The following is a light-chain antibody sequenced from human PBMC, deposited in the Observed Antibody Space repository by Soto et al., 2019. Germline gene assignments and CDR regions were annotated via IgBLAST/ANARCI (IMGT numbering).Light chain of an antibody. Sequence: EIVLTQSPGTLSLSPGERATLSCRASQSVSSSYLAWYQQKPGQAPRPLIYGASSRAIGIPDRFSGSGSGTDFTLTISRLEPEDFAVYYWQQYGSLPWTCGQGTKVEIK. CDR2: GAS. CDR1: QSVSSSY. V-gene: IGKV3-20*01. J-gene: IGKJ1*01. CDR3: QQYGSLPWT.